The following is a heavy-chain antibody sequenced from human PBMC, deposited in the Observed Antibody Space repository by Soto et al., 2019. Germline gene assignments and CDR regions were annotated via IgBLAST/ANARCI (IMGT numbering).Heavy chain of an antibody. J-gene: IGHJ1*01. CDR1: GFTFSSYA. Sequence: QVQLVESGGGVVQPGRSLRLSCAASGFTFSSYAMHWVRQAPGKGLEWVAVISYDGSNKYYADSVKGRFTISRDNSKNTLDLQMNSLRAEDTAVYYCARDPDYGDPSYFQHWGQGTLVTVSS. V-gene: IGHV3-30-3*01. D-gene: IGHD4-17*01. CDR3: ARDPDYGDPSYFQH. CDR2: ISYDGSNK.